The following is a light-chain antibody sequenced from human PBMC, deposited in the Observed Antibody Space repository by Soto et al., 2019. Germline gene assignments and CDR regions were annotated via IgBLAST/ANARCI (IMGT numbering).Light chain of an antibody. J-gene: IGKJ4*01. V-gene: IGKV1-17*01. CDR3: LQRDTYS. CDR1: QDIRND. Sequence: DIQMTQSPSSLSASVGDRVTITCRASQDIRNDLDWYQQKPGKAPTRLIYAASSLQNGAPSRFSGSGSGTEFTLTISSLQPEDFATYYCLQRDTYSVGGGTKVEIK. CDR2: AAS.